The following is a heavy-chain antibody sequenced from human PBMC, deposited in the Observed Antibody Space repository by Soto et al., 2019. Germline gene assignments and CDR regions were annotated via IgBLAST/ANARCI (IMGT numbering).Heavy chain of an antibody. D-gene: IGHD6-13*01. CDR2: IYFSGTT. Sequence: SETLSLTCTVSGGSISSYYWSWIRQPPGKGLEWIAYIYFSGTTNYNPSLKSRVTISVDTSKNQFSLKLSSVTATDTAVYYCARSIAAAGTTLFDSWGQGALVTDTS. V-gene: IGHV4-59*01. J-gene: IGHJ4*02. CDR3: ARSIAAAGTTLFDS. CDR1: GGSISSYY.